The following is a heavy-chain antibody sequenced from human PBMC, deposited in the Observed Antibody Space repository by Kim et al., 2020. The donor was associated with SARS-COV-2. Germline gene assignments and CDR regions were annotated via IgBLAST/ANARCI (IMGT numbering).Heavy chain of an antibody. CDR2: IYYSGST. V-gene: IGHV4-61*01. CDR3: AREITYGGNSNFDY. J-gene: IGHJ4*02. Sequence: SETLSLTCTVSGGSVSSGSYYWSWIRQPPGKGLEWIGYIYYSGSTNYNPSLKSRVTISVDTSKNQFSLKLSSVTAADTAVYYCAREITYGGNSNFDYWGQRTLVTVSS. D-gene: IGHD2-21*02. CDR1: GGSVSSGSYY.